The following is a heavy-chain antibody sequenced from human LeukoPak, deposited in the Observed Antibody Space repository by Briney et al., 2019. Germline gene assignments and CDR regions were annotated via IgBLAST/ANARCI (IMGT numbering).Heavy chain of an antibody. J-gene: IGHJ4*02. D-gene: IGHD1-26*01. CDR2: IRYDGNNK. Sequence: GGSLRLSCAASGFTFSSYGMHWVRQAPGKGLEWVAFIRYDGNNKFHADSVRDRFTVSRDNSKNTLCLQMNSLRSEDTAVYYCAKDAGGSYSQTIGYWGQGTLVTVSS. CDR1: GFTFSSYG. CDR3: AKDAGGSYSQTIGY. V-gene: IGHV3-30*02.